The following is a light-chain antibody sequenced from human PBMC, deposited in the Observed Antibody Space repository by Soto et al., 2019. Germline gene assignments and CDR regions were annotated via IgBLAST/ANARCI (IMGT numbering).Light chain of an antibody. Sequence: QSVLTQPPSVSAAPGQKVIISCSGSTSNVVNNHVSWYQQFPGTAPKLLIYDNDRRPSGIPDRFSGSKSGTSATLDITGLQTGDEADYYCGTWDDILSAVVFGGGTKLTVL. J-gene: IGLJ2*01. CDR1: TSNVVNNH. CDR2: DND. V-gene: IGLV1-51*01. CDR3: GTWDDILSAVV.